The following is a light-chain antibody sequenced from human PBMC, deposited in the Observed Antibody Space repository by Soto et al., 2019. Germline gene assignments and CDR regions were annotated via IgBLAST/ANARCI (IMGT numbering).Light chain of an antibody. CDR2: DVS. CDR3: CSYAGSYTVV. J-gene: IGLJ3*02. CDR1: SSDVGGYNY. Sequence: QSALTQPRSVSGSPGQSVTISCAGTSSDVGGYNYVSWYQQHPGKAPKLMLYDVSKRPSGVPDRFSGSKSANTASLTISGLQADDEADYCCCSYAGSYTVVFGGGTKLTVL. V-gene: IGLV2-11*01.